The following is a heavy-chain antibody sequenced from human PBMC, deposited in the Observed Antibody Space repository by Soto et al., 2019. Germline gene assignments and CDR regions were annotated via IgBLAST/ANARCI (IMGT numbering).Heavy chain of an antibody. Sequence: SVKVSCKASGCTFSSYTISWVRQAPGQGLEWMGRIIPILGIANYAQKFQGRVTITADKSTSTAYMELSSLRSEDTAVYYCAGFFRGGGYDSSGPTLDYWGQGTLVT. CDR3: AGFFRGGGYDSSGPTLDY. D-gene: IGHD3-22*01. CDR1: GCTFSSYT. CDR2: IIPILGIA. V-gene: IGHV1-69*02. J-gene: IGHJ4*02.